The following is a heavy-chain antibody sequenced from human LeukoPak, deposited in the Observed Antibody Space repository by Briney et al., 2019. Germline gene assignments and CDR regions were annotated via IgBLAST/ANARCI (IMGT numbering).Heavy chain of an antibody. CDR1: GFTFASYT. J-gene: IGHJ4*02. Sequence: GGSLRLSCAASGFTFASYTMNWVRQAPGKGLEWVASIGTTSTFIHYADSVKGRFTISRDNAQDSLFLQMNSLGAEDTAVYYCAKAHPGFDYWGQGVLVTVSS. V-gene: IGHV3-21*01. CDR3: AKAHPGFDY. CDR2: IGTTSTFI.